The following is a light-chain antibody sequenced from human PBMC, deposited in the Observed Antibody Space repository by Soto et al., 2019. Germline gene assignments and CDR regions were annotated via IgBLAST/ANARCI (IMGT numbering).Light chain of an antibody. J-gene: IGLJ2*01. Sequence: QYVLTQPPSASGTPGQRVTISCSGSSSNIGSNYVYWYQQLPGTAPKLLIYRNNQRPSGVPDRFSGSKSGTSASLAISGLRSEDEADYYCAAWDDSPSGVVFGGGTQLTVL. V-gene: IGLV1-47*01. CDR3: AAWDDSPSGVV. CDR2: RNN. CDR1: SSNIGSNY.